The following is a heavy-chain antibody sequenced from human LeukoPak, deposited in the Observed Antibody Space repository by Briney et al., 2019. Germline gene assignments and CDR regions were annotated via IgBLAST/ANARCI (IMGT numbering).Heavy chain of an antibody. CDR3: ARDSRGGWSGYFDT. D-gene: IGHD6-19*01. CDR2: VWHDGSAE. J-gene: IGHJ4*02. CDR1: GFIFSSYG. V-gene: IGHV3-33*07. Sequence: PGRSLRLSCAASGFIFSSYGMYWVRQAPSKGLEWVAVVWHDGSAEFYAESVKGRFSISRDDYKNTLYLQMNSLRAEDRGLYCCARDSRGGWSGYFDTWGQGTLVTVSS.